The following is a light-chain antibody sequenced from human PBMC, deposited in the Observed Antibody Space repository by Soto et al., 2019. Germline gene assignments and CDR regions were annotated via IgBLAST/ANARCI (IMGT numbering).Light chain of an antibody. CDR3: QQLNSHPLP. Sequence: EIVLNLSPCALSLSPGERATLFCRASQSVTSRYLAWYQQKPGQAPRLLIFGASIRDTGIPDRFSGSGSGTDFTLTISRLESEDLATYYCQQLNSHPLPFGQGTK. CDR1: QSVTSRY. J-gene: IGKJ1*01. V-gene: IGKV3-20*01. CDR2: GAS.